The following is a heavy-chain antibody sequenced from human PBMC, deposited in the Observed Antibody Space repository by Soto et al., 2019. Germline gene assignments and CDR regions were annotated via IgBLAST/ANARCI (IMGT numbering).Heavy chain of an antibody. CDR2: IYYSGST. CDR3: ARDYVPRGFRYYDSSGPLDAFDI. D-gene: IGHD3-22*01. V-gene: IGHV4-31*03. CDR1: GGSISSGGYY. Sequence: PSETLSLTCTVSGGSISSGGYYWSWIRQHPGKGLEWIGYIYYSGSTYYNPSLKSRVTISADTSKNQFSLKLSPVTAADTAVYYCARDYVPRGFRYYDSSGPLDAFDIWGQGTMVTVSS. J-gene: IGHJ3*02.